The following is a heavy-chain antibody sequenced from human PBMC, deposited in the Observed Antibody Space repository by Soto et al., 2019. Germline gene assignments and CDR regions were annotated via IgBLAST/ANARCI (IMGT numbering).Heavy chain of an antibody. CDR2: IYLDGDK. Sequence: QINLIASGPTLVKPTQTLTLTCTFSGFSLSTSGAAVGWVRQPPGRALEWLALIYLDGDKRYNASLGNRLTITKDPSMNQVVLALTNVDPADTATYYCAHRATMTIFGLIIDNGIWFDPWGQGTRVIVSS. J-gene: IGHJ5*02. CDR3: AHRATMTIFGLIIDNGIWFDP. CDR1: GFSLSTSGAA. D-gene: IGHD3-3*01. V-gene: IGHV2-5*02.